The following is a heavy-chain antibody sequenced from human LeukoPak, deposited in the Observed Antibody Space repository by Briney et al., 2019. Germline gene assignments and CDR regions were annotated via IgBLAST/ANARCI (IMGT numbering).Heavy chain of an antibody. V-gene: IGHV4-31*03. CDR1: GGSISSGGYY. J-gene: IGHJ4*02. CDR3: ASVTNSYYYDSSGWGIFDY. CDR2: IYYSGST. Sequence: SETLSLTCTVSGGSISSGGYYWSWIRQHPGKGLEWIGYIYYSGSTYYNPSLKSRVTISVDTSKSQFSLKLSSVTAADTAVYYCASVTNSYYYDSSGWGIFDYWGRGTLVTVSS. D-gene: IGHD3-22*01.